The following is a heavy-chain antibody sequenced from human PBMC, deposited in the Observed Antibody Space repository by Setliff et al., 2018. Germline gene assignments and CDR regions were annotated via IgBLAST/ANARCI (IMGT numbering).Heavy chain of an antibody. CDR1: GGIFNSFS. J-gene: IGHJ4*02. V-gene: IGHV1-69*05. CDR3: ARALGATITHFDY. D-gene: IGHD1-26*01. Sequence: SVKVSCKASGGIFNSFSITWVRQAPGQGLEWMGRIIPLFETTNYVEKFQGRVTMTTDTSTSTAYMELSRLRSDDTAVYYCARALGATITHFDYWGQGTLVTVSS. CDR2: IIPLFETT.